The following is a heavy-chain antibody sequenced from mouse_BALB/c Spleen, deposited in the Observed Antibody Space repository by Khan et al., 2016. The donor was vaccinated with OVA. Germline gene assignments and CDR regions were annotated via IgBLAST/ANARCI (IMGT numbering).Heavy chain of an antibody. D-gene: IGHD2-2*01. CDR2: INPSNGGA. CDR3: TRSGYGSLAY. Sequence: VQLQESGAELVKPGASVRLSCKASGYTFTSYYLYWVKQRPGQGLEWIGDINPSNGGANFNEKFKSKATLTVDTSSSTAYIQLNSLTSEDSAVYYCTRSGYGSLAYWGQGTLVTVSA. V-gene: IGHV1S81*02. CDR1: GYTFTSYY. J-gene: IGHJ3*01.